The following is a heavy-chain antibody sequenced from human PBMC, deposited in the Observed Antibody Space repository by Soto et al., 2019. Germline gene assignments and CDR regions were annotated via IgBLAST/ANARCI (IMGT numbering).Heavy chain of an antibody. Sequence: QLHLQESGPGLVKPSETLSLTCTVSGDSISTSRYYWAWIHQPPGTGLEWIGTIYNDGVTYYNPSLKSRVTLSIDTSKNQFSLKLRSVTAADSTIYYCARHYCTGGPCYFDYWGQGTLVTVSS. V-gene: IGHV4-39*01. CDR1: GDSISTSRYY. D-gene: IGHD2-8*02. CDR3: ARHYCTGGPCYFDY. CDR2: IYNDGVT. J-gene: IGHJ4*02.